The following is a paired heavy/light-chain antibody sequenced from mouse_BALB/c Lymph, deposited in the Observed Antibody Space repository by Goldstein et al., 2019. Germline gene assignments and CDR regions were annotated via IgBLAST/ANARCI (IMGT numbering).Light chain of an antibody. CDR1: QGISNY. J-gene: IGKJ1*01. CDR2: YTS. V-gene: IGKV10-94*01. Sequence: DIQMTQTTSSLSASLGDRVTISCSASQGISNYLNWYQQKPDGTVKLLIYYTSSLHSGVPSRFSGSGSGTDYSLTISNLEPEDIATYYCQQYSKLPWTFGGGTKLEIK. CDR3: QQYSKLPWT.
Heavy chain of an antibody. Sequence: EVKLEESGGGLVQPGGSMKLSCVASGFTFSSYWMSWVRQSPEKGLEWVAEIRLKSDNYATHYAESVKGKFTISRDDSKSRLYLQMNSLRAEDTGIYYCTGLYYGSSYYDYWGQGTTLTVSS. CDR3: TGLYYGSSYYDY. V-gene: IGHV6-3*01. CDR2: IRLKSDNYAT. J-gene: IGHJ2*01. CDR1: GFTFSSYW. D-gene: IGHD1-1*01.